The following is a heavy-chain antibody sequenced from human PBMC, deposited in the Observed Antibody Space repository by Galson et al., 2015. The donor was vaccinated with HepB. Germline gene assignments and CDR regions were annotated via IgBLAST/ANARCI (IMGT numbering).Heavy chain of an antibody. D-gene: IGHD5-18*01. CDR1: GYTFTSYD. J-gene: IGHJ4*02. Sequence: SVKVSCKASGYTFTSYDINWVRQATGQGLEWMGWMNPNSGNTGYAQKFQGRVTMTRNTSISTAYMELSSLRSEDTAVYYCARGLIRRGYSYGYLLGYWGQGTLVTVSS. CDR3: ARGLIRRGYSYGYLLGY. V-gene: IGHV1-8*01. CDR2: MNPNSGNT.